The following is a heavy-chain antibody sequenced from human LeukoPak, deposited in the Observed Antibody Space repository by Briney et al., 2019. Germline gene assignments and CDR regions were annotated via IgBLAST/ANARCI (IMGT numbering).Heavy chain of an antibody. CDR3: ARSKRLSQDNPADAFDI. J-gene: IGHJ3*02. D-gene: IGHD3-16*02. CDR1: GGSISSSSYY. Sequence: SETLSLTCTVSGGSISSSSYYWGWIRQPPGKGLEWIGSIYYSGSTYYNPSLKSRVTISVDTSKNQFSLKLSSVTAADTAVYYCARSKRLSQDNPADAFDIWGQGTMVTVSS. V-gene: IGHV4-39*07. CDR2: IYYSGST.